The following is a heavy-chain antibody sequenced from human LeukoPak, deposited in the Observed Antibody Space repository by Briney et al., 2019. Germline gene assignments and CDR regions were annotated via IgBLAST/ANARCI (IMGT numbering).Heavy chain of an antibody. V-gene: IGHV4-59*12. CDR2: IFYTGST. Sequence: PSETLSLTCTVSGGSISSYYWSWIRQPPGKGLEWIGYIFYTGSTYYNPSLKSRVTISVDTSKNQFSLKLSSVTAADTAVYYCATSPYYGSGREIDYWGQGTLVTVSS. CDR3: ATSPYYGSGREIDY. D-gene: IGHD3-10*01. CDR1: GGSISSYY. J-gene: IGHJ4*02.